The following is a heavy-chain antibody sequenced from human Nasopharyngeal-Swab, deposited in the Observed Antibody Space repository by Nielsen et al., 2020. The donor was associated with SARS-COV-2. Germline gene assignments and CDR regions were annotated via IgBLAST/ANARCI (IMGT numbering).Heavy chain of an antibody. D-gene: IGHD3-10*01. CDR2: IKSKTEGGTT. Sequence: GRQAPGKGLEREGRIKSKTEGGTTDYAAPVKGRFTISRDDSKNTLYLQMNSLKTEDTAVYYCTTDLRSAGLTKNRLLLWFGELRRTNWFDPWGQGTLVTVSS. V-gene: IGHV3-15*01. J-gene: IGHJ5*02. CDR3: TTDLRSAGLTKNRLLLWFGELRRTNWFDP.